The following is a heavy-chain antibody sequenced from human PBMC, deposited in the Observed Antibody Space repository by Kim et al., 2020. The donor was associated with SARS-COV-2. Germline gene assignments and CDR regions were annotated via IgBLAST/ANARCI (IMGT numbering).Heavy chain of an antibody. CDR2: VHHSGAA. D-gene: IGHD6-13*01. CDR1: GDSITNFY. Sequence: SETLSLTCTVSGDSITNFYWAWIRQSPGKGLEYIGYVHHSGAANYNPSLTSRATILADTSKNQFTLNLRSVTAADTGVYYCARDRGSSWDEVYYGMDVWGQGTTVTVSS. CDR3: ARDRGSSWDEVYYGMDV. J-gene: IGHJ6*02. V-gene: IGHV4-59*13.